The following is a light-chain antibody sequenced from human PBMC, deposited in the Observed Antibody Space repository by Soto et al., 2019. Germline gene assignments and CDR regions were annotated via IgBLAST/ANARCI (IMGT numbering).Light chain of an antibody. J-gene: IGKJ1*01. CDR3: QQYNNWPQT. Sequence: EIVMTQSPATLSVSPGGRATLSCRASQSISDTLAWYQQKPGQAPRLLIYSASRRATGFPGRFSGSGSGTEFTLTISSLQSEDFAEYHCQQYNNWPQTFGQGTKVDIK. CDR2: SAS. V-gene: IGKV3-15*01. CDR1: QSISDT.